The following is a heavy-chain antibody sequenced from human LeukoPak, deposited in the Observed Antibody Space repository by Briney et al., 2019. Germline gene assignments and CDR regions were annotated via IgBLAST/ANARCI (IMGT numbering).Heavy chain of an antibody. Sequence: SQTLSLTCAVYGGSFSGYYWSWIRQPPGKGLEWIGEINHSGSTNYNPSLKSRVTISVDTSKNQFSLKLSSVTAADTAVYYCARSMGIVVVPAAIPYGMDVWGQGTTVTVSS. CDR2: INHSGST. J-gene: IGHJ6*02. D-gene: IGHD2-2*03. CDR1: GGSFSGYY. CDR3: ARSMGIVVVPAAIPYGMDV. V-gene: IGHV4-34*01.